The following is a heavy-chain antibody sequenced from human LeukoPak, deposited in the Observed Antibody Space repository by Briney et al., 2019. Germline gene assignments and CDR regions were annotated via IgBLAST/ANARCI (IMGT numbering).Heavy chain of an antibody. CDR2: ISYDGSNK. J-gene: IGHJ6*02. D-gene: IGHD6-19*01. V-gene: IGHV3-30*18. CDR1: GFTFSSYG. Sequence: GGSLRLSCAASGFTFSSYGMPWVRQAPGKGLEWVAVISYDGSNKYYADSVKGRFTISRDNSKNTLYLQMNSLRAEDTAVYYCAKDLYSSGWFHISGMDVWGQGTTVTVSS. CDR3: AKDLYSSGWFHISGMDV.